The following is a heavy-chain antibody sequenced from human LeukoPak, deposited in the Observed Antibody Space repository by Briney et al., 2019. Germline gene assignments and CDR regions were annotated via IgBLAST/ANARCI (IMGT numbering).Heavy chain of an antibody. CDR2: IYYSGST. CDR3: ARNVLLWFGEFYYFDY. D-gene: IGHD3-10*01. CDR1: GGSISSYY. J-gene: IGHJ4*02. Sequence: PSETLSLTCTVSGGSISSYYWSWIRQPPGKGLEWIGYIYYSGSTNYNPSLKSRVTISVDTSKNQFSLKLSSVTAADTAVYHCARNVLLWFGEFYYFDYWGQGTLVTASS. V-gene: IGHV4-59*12.